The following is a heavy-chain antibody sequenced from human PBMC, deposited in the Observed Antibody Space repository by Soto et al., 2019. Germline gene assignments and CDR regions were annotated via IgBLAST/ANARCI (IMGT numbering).Heavy chain of an antibody. CDR3: AIEKVGATSVHVFDI. D-gene: IGHD1-26*01. Sequence: GASVKVSCKASGYTFASYYMHWVRQAPGQGLEWMGIINPSGGSTSYAQKFQGRVTMTRDTSTSTVYMELNSLRAEDTAVYYCAIEKVGATSVHVFDIWGQGTMVTV. J-gene: IGHJ3*02. CDR1: GYTFASYY. CDR2: INPSGGST. V-gene: IGHV1-46*01.